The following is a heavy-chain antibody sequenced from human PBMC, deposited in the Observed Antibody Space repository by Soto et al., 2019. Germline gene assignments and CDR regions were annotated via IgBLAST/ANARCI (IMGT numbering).Heavy chain of an antibody. CDR3: ARASRYCSGGSCHYFDY. CDR2: IYHTGNA. V-gene: IGHV4-39*01. D-gene: IGHD2-15*01. Sequence: PSETLSLTCSIHRYSITNIRFYWAWIRQPPGEGLELIWSIYHTGNAYYNPSLKSRVTISVDTSKNQFSLKLSSVSAADTAAYYCARASRYCSGGSCHYFDYWGQG. CDR1: RYSITNIRFY. J-gene: IGHJ4*02.